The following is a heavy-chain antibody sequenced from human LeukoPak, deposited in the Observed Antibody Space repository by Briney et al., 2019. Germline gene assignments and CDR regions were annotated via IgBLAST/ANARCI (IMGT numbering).Heavy chain of an antibody. CDR2: IGKAGDT. J-gene: IGHJ4*02. Sequence: GGSLRLSCAASGFIFSSYDMHWVRQVTGKGLEWVSGIGKAGDTYYAGSVKGRFIISRENAKSSLYLQMNSLRAGDTAVYYCARGALGFDYWGQGTLVTVSS. CDR1: GFIFSSYD. CDR3: ARGALGFDY. V-gene: IGHV3-13*04.